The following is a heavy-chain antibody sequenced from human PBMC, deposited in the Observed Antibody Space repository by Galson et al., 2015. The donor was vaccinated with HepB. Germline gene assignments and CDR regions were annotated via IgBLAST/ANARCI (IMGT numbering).Heavy chain of an antibody. CDR3: TRESGYFGSGRLDY. V-gene: IGHV3-49*04. D-gene: IGHD3-10*01. J-gene: IGHJ4*02. Sequence: SLRLSCAASGFTFDDYTMSWVRQAPGKGLEWVGLIRSKAYGGTSEYATSVKGRFTISRDDSKTIAYLQMNSLKTEDTAVYYCTRESGYFGSGRLDYWGQGTLVTVSS. CDR1: GFTFDDYT. CDR2: IRSKAYGGTS.